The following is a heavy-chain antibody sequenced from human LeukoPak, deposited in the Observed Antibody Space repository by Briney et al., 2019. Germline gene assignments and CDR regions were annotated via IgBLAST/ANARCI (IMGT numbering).Heavy chain of an antibody. CDR1: RFTFTSYS. V-gene: IGHV3-48*01. CDR3: ARSINDYDSSGYPDY. Sequence: GGSPRLSRAPPRFTFTSYSMNSVRQAPGKGLGWVSYISSSSSTIYSADSVKGRFTISRDNAKNSLYLQMNSLRAEDTAVYYCARSINDYDSSGYPDYWGQGTLVTVSS. D-gene: IGHD3-22*01. J-gene: IGHJ4*02. CDR2: ISSSSSTI.